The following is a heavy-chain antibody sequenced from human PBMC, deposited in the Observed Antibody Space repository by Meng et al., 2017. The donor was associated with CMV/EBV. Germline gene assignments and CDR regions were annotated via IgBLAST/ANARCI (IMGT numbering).Heavy chain of an antibody. Sequence: SETLSLTCAVYGASFSGYYWSWIRQPPGKGLEWIGEINHSGSTNYNPSLKSRVTISVDTSKNQFSLKLSSVTAADTAVYYCARDRSYYFDYWGQGTLVTVSS. V-gene: IGHV4-34*01. CDR2: INHSGST. D-gene: IGHD3-10*01. CDR3: ARDRSYYFDY. CDR1: GASFSGYY. J-gene: IGHJ4*02.